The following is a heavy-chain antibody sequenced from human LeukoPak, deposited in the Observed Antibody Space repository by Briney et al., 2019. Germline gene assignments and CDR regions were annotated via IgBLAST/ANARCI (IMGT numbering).Heavy chain of an antibody. J-gene: IGHJ5*02. CDR1: GGSISSGDFY. Sequence: PSETLSLTCSVSGGSISSGDFYWGWIRQPPGKGLEWIGNIHYTGSTFYKSSLKSRLTISVDTSKNQFSLKLSSVTAADTAVYYCARHRTYDSTDPWGQGTLVTVSS. CDR2: IHYTGST. D-gene: IGHD3-22*01. CDR3: ARHRTYDSTDP. V-gene: IGHV4-39*01.